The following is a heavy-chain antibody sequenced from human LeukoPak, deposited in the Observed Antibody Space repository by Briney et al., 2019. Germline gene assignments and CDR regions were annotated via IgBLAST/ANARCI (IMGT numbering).Heavy chain of an antibody. CDR3: ARTTGYFDL. Sequence: SQTLSLTCAISGDSVSSNSAAWNWIRQSPSRGLEWLGRTYYRSKWYSEYAVAVKSRITINPDTSRNQFSLQWKSVTPEDTAIYYCARTTGYFDLWGRGTLVTVSS. CDR2: TYYRSKWYS. J-gene: IGHJ2*01. D-gene: IGHD1-1*01. V-gene: IGHV6-1*01. CDR1: GDSVSSNSAA.